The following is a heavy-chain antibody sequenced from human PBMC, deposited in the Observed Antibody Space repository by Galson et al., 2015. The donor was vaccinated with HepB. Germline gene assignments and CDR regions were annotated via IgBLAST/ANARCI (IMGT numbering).Heavy chain of an antibody. Sequence: SLRLSCAASGFTFSSYAMSWVRQAPGKGLEWVSAISGSGGSTYYADSVKGRFTISRDNSKNTLYLQMNSLRAEDTAVYYCAKVGRVMVDYLYFDYWGQGTLVTVSS. CDR3: AKVGRVMVDYLYFDY. D-gene: IGHD3-10*01. CDR2: ISGSGGST. CDR1: GFTFSSYA. J-gene: IGHJ4*02. V-gene: IGHV3-23*01.